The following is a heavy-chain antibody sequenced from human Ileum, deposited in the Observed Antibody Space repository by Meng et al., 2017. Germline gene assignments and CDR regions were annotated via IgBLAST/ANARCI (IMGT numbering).Heavy chain of an antibody. V-gene: IGHV4-39*07. Sequence: SETLSLTCTVSGASISGTSYFWGWIRQPPGKGLEWIVSIFYTGNTFYNPPLKSRVTISVDTSKNQFSLKLSSVTAADTAVYYCARAPDRGRFSDWGQGTLVTVSS. CDR3: ARAPDRGRFSD. CDR1: GASISGTSYF. D-gene: IGHD1-26*01. J-gene: IGHJ4*02. CDR2: IFYTGNT.